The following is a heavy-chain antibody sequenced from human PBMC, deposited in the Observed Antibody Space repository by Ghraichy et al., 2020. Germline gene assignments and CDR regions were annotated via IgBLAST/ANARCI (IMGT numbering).Heavy chain of an antibody. CDR1: GGSISSGGYS. J-gene: IGHJ4*02. Sequence: SETLSLTCAVSGGSISSGGYSWSWIRQPPGKGLEWIGYIYHSGSTYYNPSLKSRVTISVDRSKNQFSLKLSSVTAADTAVYYCARSDYGGITIDYWGQGTLVTVSS. CDR2: IYHSGST. V-gene: IGHV4-30-2*01. D-gene: IGHD4-23*01. CDR3: ARSDYGGITIDY.